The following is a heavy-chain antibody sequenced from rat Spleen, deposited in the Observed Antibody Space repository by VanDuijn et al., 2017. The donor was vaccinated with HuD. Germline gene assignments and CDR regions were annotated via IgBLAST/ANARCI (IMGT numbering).Heavy chain of an antibody. V-gene: IGHV5-22*01. CDR2: ISYEGSSP. J-gene: IGHJ2*01. Sequence: EVQLVESGGGLVQPGRSLKLSCAASGFTFSDYYMAWVRQAPKKGLEWVASISYEGSSPYYGDSVKGRFTISRHNAKSTLYLQMNSLRSEDTATYYCATAGRWQPGNYWGQGVMVTVSS. CDR1: GFTFSDYY. D-gene: IGHD1-11*01. CDR3: ATAGRWQPGNY.